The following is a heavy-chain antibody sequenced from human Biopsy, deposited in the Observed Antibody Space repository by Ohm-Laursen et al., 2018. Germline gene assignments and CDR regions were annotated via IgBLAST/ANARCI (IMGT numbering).Heavy chain of an antibody. CDR2: SKNKAQGYTT. D-gene: IGHD5-18*01. V-gene: IGHV3-72*01. CDR1: GFSVSDHY. Sequence: SLRLSCAAFGFSVSDHYMDWVRQTPGKGLEWVGRSKNKAQGYTTEYAASVRGRFTFSRDDSRNLVYLQIQSLKTEDTAVYYCAGYISGYPVWGQGTTVTVSS. J-gene: IGHJ6*02. CDR3: AGYISGYPV.